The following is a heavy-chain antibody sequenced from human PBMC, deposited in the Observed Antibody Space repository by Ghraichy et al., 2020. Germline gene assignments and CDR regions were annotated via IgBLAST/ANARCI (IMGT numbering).Heavy chain of an antibody. CDR2: ISASGST. Sequence: SETLSLTCTVSGGSISGYYWSWIRQPPGKGLEWIGYISASGSTNYNPSLKSRVTISVDTSKNQFSLKLSSVTAADTAVYYCARIIGFYYLAYWGQGTLVTVSS. CDR3: ARIIGFYYLAY. J-gene: IGHJ4*02. CDR1: GGSISGYY. D-gene: IGHD3-10*01. V-gene: IGHV4-4*09.